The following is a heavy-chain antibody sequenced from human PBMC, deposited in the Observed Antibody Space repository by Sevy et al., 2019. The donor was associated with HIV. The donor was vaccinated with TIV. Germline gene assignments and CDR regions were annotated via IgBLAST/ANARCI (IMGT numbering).Heavy chain of an antibody. J-gene: IGHJ4*02. CDR2: IWYDGSNK. CDR1: GFTFSSYG. CDR3: ARDHDFRRNYLD. D-gene: IGHD1-7*01. Sequence: GGSLRLSCAASGFTFSSYGMHWVRQAPGKGLEWVAVIWYDGSNKYYADSVKGRFTISRDNSKNTLYLQMNSLRAEDTAMYYCARDHDFRRNYLDWGQGTLVTVSS. V-gene: IGHV3-33*01.